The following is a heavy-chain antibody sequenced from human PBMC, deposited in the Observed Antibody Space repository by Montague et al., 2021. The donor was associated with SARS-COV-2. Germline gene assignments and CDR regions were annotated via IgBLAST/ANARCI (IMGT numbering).Heavy chain of an antibody. CDR1: GFSFAGYA. CDR2: ISGGGASP. V-gene: IGHV3-23*01. Sequence: SLRLSCAASGFSFAGYALSWVRQAPGQGLEWVSGISGGGASPYYXDSVQGRFTISRDNSKNTVYLQMNSLRAEDTAVYYCAKDRQLVGDDAFDIWGQGTMVTVSS. D-gene: IGHD6-13*01. J-gene: IGHJ3*02. CDR3: AKDRQLVGDDAFDI.